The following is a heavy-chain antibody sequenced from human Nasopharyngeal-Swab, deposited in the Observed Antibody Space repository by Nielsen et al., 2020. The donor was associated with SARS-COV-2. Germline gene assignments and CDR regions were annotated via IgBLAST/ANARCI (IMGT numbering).Heavy chain of an antibody. D-gene: IGHD3-22*01. Sequence: SETLSLTCTVSGASISSSSYYWGWIRQPPGEGLEWIGSIYYSGGTYYNPSLKSRVTISVDTSKNQFSLKLSSVTAADTAVYYCATHYYDSSGYFQGDYWGQGTLVTVSS. V-gene: IGHV4-39*01. CDR3: ATHYYDSSGYFQGDY. J-gene: IGHJ4*02. CDR1: GASISSSSYY. CDR2: IYYSGGT.